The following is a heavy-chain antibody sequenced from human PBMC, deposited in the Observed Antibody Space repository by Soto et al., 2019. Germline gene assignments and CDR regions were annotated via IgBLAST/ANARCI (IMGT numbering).Heavy chain of an antibody. CDR2: ISGSGGST. D-gene: IGHD3-22*01. CDR1: GFTFSSYA. J-gene: IGHJ3*02. Sequence: GGSLRLSCAASGFTFSSYAMSWVRQAPGKGLEWVSAISGSGGSTYYADSVKGRFTISRDNSKNTLYLQMNSLRAEDTAVYYCAKDLGGPMIVVVQAAFDIWGQGTMVTVSS. V-gene: IGHV3-23*01. CDR3: AKDLGGPMIVVVQAAFDI.